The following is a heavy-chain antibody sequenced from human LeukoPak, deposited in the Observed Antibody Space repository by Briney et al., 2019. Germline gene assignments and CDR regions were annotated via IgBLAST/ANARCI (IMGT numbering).Heavy chain of an antibody. CDR1: GGSISSSSAY. D-gene: IGHD5-18*01. CDR2: IYYSKNT. J-gene: IGHJ4*02. Sequence: SETLSLTCTVSGGSISSSSAYWGWIRQPPGKGLEWIGSIYYSKNTYYNPPLKSRVTISADTSKNQFSLTLGSVSATDTAVYYCVSPRGFSYGYFDYWGQGTLVTVSS. CDR3: VSPRGFSYGYFDY. V-gene: IGHV4-39*01.